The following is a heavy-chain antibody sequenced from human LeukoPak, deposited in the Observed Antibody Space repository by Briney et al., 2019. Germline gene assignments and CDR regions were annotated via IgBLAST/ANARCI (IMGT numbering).Heavy chain of an antibody. J-gene: IGHJ2*01. CDR1: GFTFGDYA. D-gene: IGHD2/OR15-2a*01. CDR3: TRAHGGSNWYFDL. Sequence: PGRSLRLSCTASGFTFGDYAMSWVRQAPGKGLEWVGFIRSKAYGGTTEYAASVKGRFTISRDDSKSIAYLQMNSLKTEDTAVYYCTRAHGGSNWYFDLWGRGTLVTVSS. CDR2: IRSKAYGGTT. V-gene: IGHV3-49*04.